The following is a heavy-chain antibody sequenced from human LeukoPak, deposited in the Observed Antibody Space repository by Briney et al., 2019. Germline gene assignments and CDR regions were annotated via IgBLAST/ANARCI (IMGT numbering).Heavy chain of an antibody. Sequence: SVKVSCKASGGTFSSYAISWVRQAPGQGLEWMGGIIPIFGTANYAQKFQGRVTITTDESTSTAYMELSSLRSEDTAVYYCAIGPSIVGATTVETYYYYYYMDVWGKRTTVTVSS. V-gene: IGHV1-69*05. CDR3: AIGPSIVGATTVETYYYYYYMDV. J-gene: IGHJ6*03. CDR1: GGTFSSYA. CDR2: IIPIFGTA. D-gene: IGHD1-26*01.